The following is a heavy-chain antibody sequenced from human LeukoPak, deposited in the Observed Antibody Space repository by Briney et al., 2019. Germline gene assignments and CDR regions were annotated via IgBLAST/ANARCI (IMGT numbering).Heavy chain of an antibody. Sequence: SETLSLTCAVSGYSISSGYYWGWIRQPPGKGLEWIGSIYHSGSTYYNPSLKSRVTISVDTSKNQFSLKLSSVTAADTAVYCCARGDKFDPWGQGTLVTVSS. V-gene: IGHV4-38-2*01. J-gene: IGHJ5*02. CDR3: ARGDKFDP. CDR2: IYHSGST. CDR1: GYSISSGYY.